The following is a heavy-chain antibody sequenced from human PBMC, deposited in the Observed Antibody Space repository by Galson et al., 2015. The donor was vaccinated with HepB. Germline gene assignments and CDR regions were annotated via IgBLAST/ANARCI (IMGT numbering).Heavy chain of an antibody. V-gene: IGHV3-73*01. Sequence: SLRLSCAASGFTFSGAEMHWVRQASGKGLEWVGRINSKANSYATAYATSVKGRFTISRDDSGNTAYLQMNSLKAEDTAVYYCASPGASWEGVDHWGQGTLVTVSS. D-gene: IGHD1-26*01. CDR3: ASPGASWEGVDH. J-gene: IGHJ4*02. CDR1: GFTFSGAE. CDR2: INSKANSYAT.